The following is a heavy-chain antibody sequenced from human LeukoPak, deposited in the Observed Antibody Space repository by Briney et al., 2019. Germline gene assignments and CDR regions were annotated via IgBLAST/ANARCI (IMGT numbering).Heavy chain of an antibody. V-gene: IGHV4-59*01. D-gene: IGHD4-17*01. Sequence: PSETLSLTCTVSGGSITSYYWSWIRQPPGKGLEWIGYIYSSGSTYYNPSLKSRVAMSLDTSKNQLSLHLSSVTAADTAMYYCAKERGMTTSNYFDYWGQGTPVTVSS. CDR1: GGSITSYY. CDR3: AKERGMTTSNYFDY. J-gene: IGHJ4*02. CDR2: IYSSGST.